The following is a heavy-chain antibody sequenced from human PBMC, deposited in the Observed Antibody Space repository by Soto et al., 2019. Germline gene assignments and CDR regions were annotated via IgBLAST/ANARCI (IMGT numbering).Heavy chain of an antibody. Sequence: PGGSLRLSCAASGFTFSTYAMAWVRQAPGKGLEWVSGVSASGLNTDYADPVKGRFTISRDNAKNTLYLQMNSLRAEDTAVYYCARVMTTVTTNAAFDIWGQGTMVTVSS. D-gene: IGHD4-17*01. CDR1: GFTFSTYA. J-gene: IGHJ3*02. CDR3: ARVMTTVTTNAAFDI. CDR2: VSASGLNT. V-gene: IGHV3-23*01.